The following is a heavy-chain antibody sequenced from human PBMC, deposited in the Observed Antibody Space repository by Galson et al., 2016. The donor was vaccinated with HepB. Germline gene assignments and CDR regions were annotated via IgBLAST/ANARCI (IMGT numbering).Heavy chain of an antibody. J-gene: IGHJ4*02. V-gene: IGHV4-39*01. D-gene: IGHD6-19*01. CDR2: VSYSGGT. Sequence: SETLSLTCTVSGGSVKNSVYYWGWIRQPPAKELEWIGTVSYSGGTYYNPSLKSRLTMSLDTTKNQFSLHVKSVTAADTSLYYCARLVSGPGNGYFDFWGQGTLVIVSS. CDR1: GGSVKNSVYY. CDR3: ARLVSGPGNGYFDF.